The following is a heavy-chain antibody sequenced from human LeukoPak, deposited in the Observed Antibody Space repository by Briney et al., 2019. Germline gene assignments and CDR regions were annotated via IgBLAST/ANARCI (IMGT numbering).Heavy chain of an antibody. J-gene: IGHJ6*02. V-gene: IGHV3-30*18. D-gene: IGHD3-22*01. CDR3: AKEGYYYDSSGYNYYYGMDV. Sequence: GGSLRLSCAASGFTFSSYGMHWVRQAPGKGLEWVAVISYDGSNKYYADSVKGRFTIFRDNSKNTLYLQMNSLRAEDTAVYYCAKEGYYYDSSGYNYYYGMDVWGQGTTVTVSS. CDR2: ISYDGSNK. CDR1: GFTFSSYG.